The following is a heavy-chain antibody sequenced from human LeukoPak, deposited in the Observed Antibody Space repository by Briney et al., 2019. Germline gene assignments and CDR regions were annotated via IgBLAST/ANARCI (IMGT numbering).Heavy chain of an antibody. J-gene: IGHJ6*02. V-gene: IGHV3-23*01. CDR2: ISGSGGGT. CDR1: GFIFSSYG. CDR3: AKEGRSYYGMDV. Sequence: PGGSLRLSCAASGFIFSSYGMSWVRQAPGKGLEWVSSISGSGGGTYYGDSVKGRFTISRDNSKNTLYLQMNSLGAEDTAAYYCAKEGRSYYGMDVWGQGTTVTVSS.